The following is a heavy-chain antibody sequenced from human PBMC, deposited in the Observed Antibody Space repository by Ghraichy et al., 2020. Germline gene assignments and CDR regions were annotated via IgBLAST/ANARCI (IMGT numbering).Heavy chain of an antibody. J-gene: IGHJ4*02. CDR1: GFTFDDYA. Sequence: SLRLSCAASGFTFDDYAMHWIRQAPGKGPEWVSDINWNSENIGYADSVKGRFIVSRDNAKNFLYLQMNNLRPEDTAFYYCARDISVFGVLNTFDSWGLGTLLTSSS. CDR2: INWNSENI. CDR3: ARDISVFGVLNTFDS. V-gene: IGHV3-9*01. D-gene: IGHD3-3*01.